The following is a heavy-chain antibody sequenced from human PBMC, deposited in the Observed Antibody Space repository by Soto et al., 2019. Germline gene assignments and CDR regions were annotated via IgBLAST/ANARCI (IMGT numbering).Heavy chain of an antibody. CDR2: IYYSGST. Sequence: LSLTCTVSGGSISSGGYYWSWIRQHPGKGLEWIGYIYYSGSTYYNPSLKSRVTISVDTSKNQFSLKLSSVTAADTAVYYCARVGYDILTGYYTLDYWGQGTLVTVSS. CDR3: ARVGYDILTGYYTLDY. CDR1: GGSISSGGYY. V-gene: IGHV4-31*03. D-gene: IGHD3-9*01. J-gene: IGHJ4*02.